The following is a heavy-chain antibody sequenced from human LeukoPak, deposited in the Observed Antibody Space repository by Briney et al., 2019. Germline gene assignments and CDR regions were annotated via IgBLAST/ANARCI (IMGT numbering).Heavy chain of an antibody. CDR2: ISGSGDTT. V-gene: IGHV3-23*01. Sequence: GGPLRLSCAASGFIFSGHGMRWVRQAPGKGPEWVSAISGSGDTTYYADSVKGRFTISRDNSKNTLYLQMNSLRAEDTALYFCAKARGFAEFDYWGQGTLVTVSS. CDR3: AKARGFAEFDY. CDR1: GFIFSGHG. J-gene: IGHJ4*02. D-gene: IGHD3-10*01.